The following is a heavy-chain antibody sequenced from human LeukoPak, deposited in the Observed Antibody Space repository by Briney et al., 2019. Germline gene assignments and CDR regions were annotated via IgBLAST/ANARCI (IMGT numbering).Heavy chain of an antibody. D-gene: IGHD5/OR15-5a*01. CDR2: IKQDGSEK. CDR1: GFTVSSNY. CDR3: ARDLLYDQPLLGY. Sequence: GGSLRLSRAASGFTVSSNYMSWVRQAPGKGLEWVANIKQDGSEKYYVDSVKGRFTISRDNAKNSLYLQMNSLRAEDTAVYYCARDLLYDQPLLGYWGQGTLVTVSS. J-gene: IGHJ4*02. V-gene: IGHV3-7*01.